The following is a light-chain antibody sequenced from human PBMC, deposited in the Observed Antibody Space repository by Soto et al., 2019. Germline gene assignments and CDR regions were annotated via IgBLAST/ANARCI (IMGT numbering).Light chain of an antibody. CDR3: CSYTSSSTL. V-gene: IGLV2-14*01. Sequence: QSVLTQPASVSGSPGQSITISCTGTSSDVGSYNYVSWYQQHPGKAPKLMIYEVSDRPSGISSRFSGSKSGNTASLTISGLQTEDEADYYCCSYTSSSTLFGTGTKVTVL. CDR2: EVS. J-gene: IGLJ1*01. CDR1: SSDVGSYNY.